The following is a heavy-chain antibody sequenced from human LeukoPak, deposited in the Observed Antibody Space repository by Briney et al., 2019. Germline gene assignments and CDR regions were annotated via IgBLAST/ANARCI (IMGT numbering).Heavy chain of an antibody. CDR3: AKEREVRRVIKLDS. CDR1: GLSIRTYY. Sequence: GGSLRLSCAASGLSIRTYYMSWVRQAPGKGLEWVSASGGGGYRAYHADSVKGRFTISRDNSRNTLYLQMTSLSAEDTAIYYCAKEREVRRVIKLDSWGQGTLVTVSS. CDR2: SGGGGYRA. J-gene: IGHJ4*02. D-gene: IGHD3-10*01. V-gene: IGHV3-23*01.